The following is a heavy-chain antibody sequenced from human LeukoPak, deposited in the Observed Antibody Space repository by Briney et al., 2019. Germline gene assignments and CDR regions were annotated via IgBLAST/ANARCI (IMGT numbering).Heavy chain of an antibody. V-gene: IGHV4-34*01. CDR2: INHSGST. CDR3: ARRAVPAAIRGYMDV. J-gene: IGHJ6*03. D-gene: IGHD2-2*01. CDR1: GGSFSGYY. Sequence: TETLSLTCAVYGGSFSGYYWSWIRQPPGKGLEWIGEINHSGSTNYNPSLKSRVTISVDTSKNQFSLKLSSVTAADTAVYYCARRAVPAAIRGYMDVWGKGTTVTVSS.